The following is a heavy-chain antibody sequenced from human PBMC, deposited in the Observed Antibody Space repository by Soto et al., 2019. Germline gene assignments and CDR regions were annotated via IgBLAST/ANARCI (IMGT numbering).Heavy chain of an antibody. Sequence: EVQLVESGGGLVKPGGSLRLSCAASGFTFSSYSMNWVRQAPGKGLEWVSSISSSSSYIYYADSVKGRFTISRDNAKDSLYLQMTSVRAEDTAVYYCARSPVVVAATINWFDPWGQGTLVTVSS. CDR3: ARSPVVVAATINWFDP. D-gene: IGHD2-15*01. V-gene: IGHV3-21*01. CDR2: ISSSSSYI. J-gene: IGHJ5*02. CDR1: GFTFSSYS.